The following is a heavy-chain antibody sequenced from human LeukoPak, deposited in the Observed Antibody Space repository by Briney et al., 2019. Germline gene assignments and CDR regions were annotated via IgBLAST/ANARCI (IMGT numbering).Heavy chain of an antibody. CDR2: IKQDGSEK. D-gene: IGHD3-10*01. CDR3: ANLGVTMVRGVNYDAFDI. CDR1: RFTFSSYW. J-gene: IGHJ3*02. Sequence: PGGPLRLSCAASRFTFSSYWMSWVRQAPGKGLEWVANIKQDGSEKYYVDSVKGRFTISRGNAKNSLYLQMNSLRAEDTAVYYCANLGVTMVRGVNYDAFDIWGQGTMVTVSS. V-gene: IGHV3-7*01.